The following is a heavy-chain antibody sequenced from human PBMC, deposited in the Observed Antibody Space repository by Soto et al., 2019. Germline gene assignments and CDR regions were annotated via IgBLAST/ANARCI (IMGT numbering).Heavy chain of an antibody. V-gene: IGHV1-2*04. CDR1: GYTFTKYG. Sequence: GASVKVSCKASGYTFTKYGISWVRQAPGQGLEWMGWINPNSGGTNYAQKFQGWVTMTRDTSISTAYMELSRLRSDDTAVYYCARGIDYGAHYAFDIWGQGTMVIVSS. CDR2: INPNSGGT. D-gene: IGHD4-17*01. CDR3: ARGIDYGAHYAFDI. J-gene: IGHJ3*02.